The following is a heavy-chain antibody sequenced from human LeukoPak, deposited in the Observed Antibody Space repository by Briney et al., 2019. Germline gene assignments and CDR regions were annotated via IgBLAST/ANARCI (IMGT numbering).Heavy chain of an antibody. D-gene: IGHD6-6*01. Sequence: GGSLRLSCAVSGFSFSSYAMHWVRQAPGQGLEWVAVIRHDETNEYYADSVQGRFTISRDTSKNTLYLQMNSLRAEDTAVYYCAKEYTPSSPLGELDSWGQGTLVTVSS. V-gene: IGHV3-30*02. CDR1: GFSFSSYA. J-gene: IGHJ4*02. CDR2: IRHDETNE. CDR3: AKEYTPSSPLGELDS.